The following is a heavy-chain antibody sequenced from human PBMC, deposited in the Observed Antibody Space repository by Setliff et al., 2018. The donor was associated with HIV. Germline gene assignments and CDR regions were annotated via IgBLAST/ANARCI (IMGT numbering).Heavy chain of an antibody. CDR3: ARDAGYSGSAWNY. CDR1: GGTFNNYA. D-gene: IGHD5-12*01. V-gene: IGHV1-69*13. Sequence: ASVKVSCKASGGTFNNYAISWVRQAPGQGLEWMGGIIPSLGTANHAQRFQGRVTFTADESTSTVYMELSSLRSEDTGMYYCARDAGYSGSAWNYWGQGTLVTVSS. J-gene: IGHJ4*02. CDR2: IIPSLGTA.